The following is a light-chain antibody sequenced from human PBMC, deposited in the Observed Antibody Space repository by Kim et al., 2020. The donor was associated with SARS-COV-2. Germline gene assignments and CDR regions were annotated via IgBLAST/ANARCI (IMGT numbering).Light chain of an antibody. V-gene: IGKV3-20*01. CDR3: QRYGRSPYV. CDR2: DAS. CDR1: QSVGRSY. J-gene: IGKJ2*01. Sequence: FSPGDRATLSCLASQSVGRSYLAWYQLKPGQAPRLLIYDASIRASGIPDRFSGDGSGTDFTLTISRLEPEDFAVYYCQRYGRSPYVFGQGTKLEI.